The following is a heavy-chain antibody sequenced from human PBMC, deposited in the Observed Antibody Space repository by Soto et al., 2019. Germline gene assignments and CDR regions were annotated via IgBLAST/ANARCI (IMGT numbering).Heavy chain of an antibody. J-gene: IGHJ4*02. D-gene: IGHD5-18*01. CDR3: VRRYGYSEFDH. CDR1: GYIFTTDC. Sequence: GESLKMSCDGSGYIFTTDCIAWVLQMPGKGLDWMGVIYPGDSDVTYSPSFQCHVTTSADKAINTAYLHWSSLKASDTAIYYFVRRYGYSEFDHWGQGSMFSVSS. CDR2: IYPGDSDV. V-gene: IGHV5-51*01.